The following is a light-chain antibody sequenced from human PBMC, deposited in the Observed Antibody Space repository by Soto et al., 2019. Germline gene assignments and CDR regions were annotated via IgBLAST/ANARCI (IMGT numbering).Light chain of an antibody. J-gene: IGKJ1*01. CDR1: QSVSSN. CDR2: GAS. CDR3: QQYNNWPPAWT. V-gene: IGKV3-15*01. Sequence: EIVMTQSPATLSVSPGERATLSCRASQSVSSNLAWYQQKPGQAPRLLIYGASTRATGIPARFSGSGSGTEFTLTISSLQSEEFAVYYCQQYNNWPPAWTFGQGTKV.